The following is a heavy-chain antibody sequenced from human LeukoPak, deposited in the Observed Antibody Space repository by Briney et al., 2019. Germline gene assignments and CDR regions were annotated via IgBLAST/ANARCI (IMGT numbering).Heavy chain of an antibody. V-gene: IGHV3-21*01. D-gene: IGHD3-22*01. CDR1: GFTFSSYN. J-gene: IGHJ4*02. CDR3: ARDRYYYDSRGYSLDY. Sequence: PGGPLRLSCAASGFTFSSYNMNWARQAPGKGLEWVSSISSSSGYIYYADSVKGRFTISRDNAKNSLYLQMNSLKAEDTAVYYCARDRYYYDSRGYSLDYWGQGTLVTVSS. CDR2: ISSSSGYI.